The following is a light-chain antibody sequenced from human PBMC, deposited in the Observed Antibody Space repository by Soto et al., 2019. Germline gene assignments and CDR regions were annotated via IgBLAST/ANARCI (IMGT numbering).Light chain of an antibody. V-gene: IGKV3-15*01. CDR3: QPYNNWPRT. Sequence: EIVMTQYPATLSVSPGERYTLSCMASQSVSSNLAWYQQKPGQSPRLLIYGASTRATGIPARFSGSGSGTEFTLTISSLQSEDFAVYYCQPYNNWPRTVGPVTQVEIK. CDR2: GAS. J-gene: IGKJ4*02. CDR1: QSVSSN.